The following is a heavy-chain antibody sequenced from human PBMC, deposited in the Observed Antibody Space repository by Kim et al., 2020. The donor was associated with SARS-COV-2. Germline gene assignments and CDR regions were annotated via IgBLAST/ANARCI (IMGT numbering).Heavy chain of an antibody. CDR3: AKAGNLAGQYYFDY. CDR1: GFTFDDYA. V-gene: IGHV3-9*01. Sequence: GGSLRLSCAASGFTFDDYAMHWVRQAPGKGLEWVSGISWNSGSIGYADSVKGRFTISRDNAKNSLYLQMNSLRAEDTALYYCAKAGNLAGQYYFDYWGQG. CDR2: ISWNSGSI. D-gene: IGHD6-19*01. J-gene: IGHJ4*02.